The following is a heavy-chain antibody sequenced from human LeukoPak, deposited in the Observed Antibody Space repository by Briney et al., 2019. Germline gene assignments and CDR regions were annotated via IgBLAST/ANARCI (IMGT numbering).Heavy chain of an antibody. CDR1: GFSFSTYT. D-gene: IGHD4-17*01. Sequence: GGSLRLSCAAPGFSFSTYTMNWVRQAPGKGLEWVSAINGRGDSTFYADSVEGQFTISRDNSKSTVYLQMNSLRADDTAVYYCAKERQTGDYFTSDFWGQGTLVTVSS. CDR2: INGRGDST. CDR3: AKERQTGDYFTSDF. V-gene: IGHV3-23*01. J-gene: IGHJ4*02.